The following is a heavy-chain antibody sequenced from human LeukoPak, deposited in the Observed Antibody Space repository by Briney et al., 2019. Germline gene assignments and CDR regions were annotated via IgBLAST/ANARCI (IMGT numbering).Heavy chain of an antibody. J-gene: IGHJ4*02. CDR3: AKDWTTVVTPKGYYFDS. CDR2: VSTTGAST. CDR1: GFSFNNYA. V-gene: IGHV3-23*01. D-gene: IGHD4-23*01. Sequence: GGSLRLSCAASGFSFNNYAMSWVRQAPGKGLEWVSAVSTTGASTYYADSVKGRFTVSRDNSKNTLSLQMDSLRVEDTALYYCAKDWTTVVTPKGYYFDSWGQRTLVTVSS.